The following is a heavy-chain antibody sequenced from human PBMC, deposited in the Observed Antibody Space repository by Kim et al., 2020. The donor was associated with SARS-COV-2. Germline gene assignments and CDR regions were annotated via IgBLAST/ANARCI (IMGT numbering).Heavy chain of an antibody. CDR2: TYYRSQWFS. V-gene: IGHV6-1*01. D-gene: IGHD6-19*01. J-gene: IGHJ4*02. CDR3: ARDRDGSVPVAVGFDY. Sequence: SQTLSLTCGISEDTMSTNTVGWNWIRQSPSRGLEWLGRTYYRSQWFSDYAVSVKGRINVYPDTSKNQISLQLHSVTPEDTAVYYCARDRDGSVPVAVGFDYWGQGTQVTVSS. CDR1: EDTMSTNTVG.